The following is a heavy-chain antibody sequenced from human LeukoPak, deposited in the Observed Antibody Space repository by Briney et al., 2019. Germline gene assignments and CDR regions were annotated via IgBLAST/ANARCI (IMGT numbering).Heavy chain of an antibody. D-gene: IGHD3-16*01. Sequence: GGSLRLSCAASGFTFSRYSMHWVRQAPGKVLVWVSHVNSDGSGTDYADSVKGRFTISRDNAKNSLYLQMNSLRVEDTAVYYCVCLGLGGLSLDWGQGTLVTVSS. J-gene: IGHJ4*02. V-gene: IGHV3-74*01. CDR2: VNSDGSGT. CDR1: GFTFSRYS. CDR3: VCLGLGGLSLD.